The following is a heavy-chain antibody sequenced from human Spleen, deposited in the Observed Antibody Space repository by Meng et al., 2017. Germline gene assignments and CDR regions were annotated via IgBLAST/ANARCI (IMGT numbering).Heavy chain of an antibody. V-gene: IGHV6-1*01. D-gene: IGHD5-12*01. CDR3: ARGGIVATSSLDY. Sequence: QVQLQQSGPGLVKPSQTLSLTCAISGDSVSSNTAAWNWIRQSPSRGLEWLGRTYYKSKWYNDYAVSVKSRITINPDISKNQFSLQLNSVTPEDTAVYYCARGGIVATSSLDYWGQGTLVTVSS. CDR2: TYYKSKWYN. J-gene: IGHJ4*02. CDR1: GDSVSSNTAA.